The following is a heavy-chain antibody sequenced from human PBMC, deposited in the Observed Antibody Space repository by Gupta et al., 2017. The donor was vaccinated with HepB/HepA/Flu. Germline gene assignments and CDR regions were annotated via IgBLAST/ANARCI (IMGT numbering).Heavy chain of an antibody. Sequence: QVPLQESGPGLVKPSETLSLTCTVAGGSISSYYWSWIRQPPGKGLEWIGYIYYSGSTNYNPSLKSRVTISVDTSKNQFSLKLSSVTAADTAVYYCARGGIAAAGLDYWGQGTLVTVSS. CDR1: GGSISSYY. CDR3: ARGGIAAAGLDY. J-gene: IGHJ4*02. V-gene: IGHV4-59*01. CDR2: IYYSGST. D-gene: IGHD6-13*01.